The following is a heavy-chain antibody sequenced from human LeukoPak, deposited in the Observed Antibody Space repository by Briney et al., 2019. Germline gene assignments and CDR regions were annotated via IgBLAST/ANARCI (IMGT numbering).Heavy chain of an antibody. D-gene: IGHD4-17*01. Sequence: ASVKVSCKASGGTFSSYAISWVRQAPGQGLEWMGGITPIFGTANYAQKFQGRVTITTDESTSTAYMELSSLRSEDTAVYYCARELKWGTVTNYYYYYRMDVWGQGTTVTVSS. J-gene: IGHJ6*02. CDR1: GGTFSSYA. CDR3: ARELKWGTVTNYYYYYRMDV. CDR2: ITPIFGTA. V-gene: IGHV1-69*05.